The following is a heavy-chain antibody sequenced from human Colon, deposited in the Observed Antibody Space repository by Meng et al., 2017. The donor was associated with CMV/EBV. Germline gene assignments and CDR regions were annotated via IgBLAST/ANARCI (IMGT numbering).Heavy chain of an antibody. CDR3: VRGSDFDN. Sequence: GGSLRLSCAASGFSFSTFGMTWVRQAPGKGLEWVALINGGIGLTTYYGDSVKGRFTVSRDNSKNTLYLQISSLRDDDTAMYYCVRGSDFDNWGQGTLVTVSS. D-gene: IGHD6-6*01. J-gene: IGHJ4*02. CDR1: GFSFSTFG. V-gene: IGHV3-23*03. CDR2: INGGIGLTT.